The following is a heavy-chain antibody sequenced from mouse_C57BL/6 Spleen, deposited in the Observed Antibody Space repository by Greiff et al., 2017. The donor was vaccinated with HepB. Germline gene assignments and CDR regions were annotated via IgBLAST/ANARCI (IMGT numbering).Heavy chain of an antibody. J-gene: IGHJ2*01. Sequence: QVHVKQSGAELARPGASVKLSCKASGYTFTSYGISWVKQRTGQGLEWIGEIYPRSGNTYYNEKFKGKATLTADKSSSTAYMELRSLTSEDSAVYFCAREREQLRLPYYWGQGTTLTVSS. CDR3: AREREQLRLPYY. CDR1: GYTFTSYG. CDR2: IYPRSGNT. D-gene: IGHD3-2*02. V-gene: IGHV1-81*01.